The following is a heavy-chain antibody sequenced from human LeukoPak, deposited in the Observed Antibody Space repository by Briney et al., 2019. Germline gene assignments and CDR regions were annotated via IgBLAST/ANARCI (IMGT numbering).Heavy chain of an antibody. D-gene: IGHD6-13*01. J-gene: IGHJ4*02. Sequence: SETLSLTCTVSGGSISSSNYYWGWIRQPPGKGLEWIGSIYYSGSTYYNPSLKSRVTISVDTSKNQFSLKLSSVTAADTAVYYCARSLSWPFDYWGREPWSPSPQ. CDR3: ARSLSWPFDY. V-gene: IGHV4-39*01. CDR1: GGSISSSNYY. CDR2: IYYSGST.